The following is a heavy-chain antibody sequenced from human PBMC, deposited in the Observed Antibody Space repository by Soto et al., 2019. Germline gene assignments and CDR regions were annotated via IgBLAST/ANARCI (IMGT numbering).Heavy chain of an antibody. D-gene: IGHD6-6*01. CDR3: AKDREYPRDYSHY. CDR2: VSPNGQGI. J-gene: IGHJ4*02. V-gene: IGHV3-23*01. Sequence: GGSLRLSCAASGFTLSYYGMSWVRQAPGKGLEWVSAVSPNGQGIYYADSVRGRFTISRDISKNTVFLHMDSLRAEDTAVYYCAKDREYPRDYSHYRGQRTLVTVSS. CDR1: GFTLSYYG.